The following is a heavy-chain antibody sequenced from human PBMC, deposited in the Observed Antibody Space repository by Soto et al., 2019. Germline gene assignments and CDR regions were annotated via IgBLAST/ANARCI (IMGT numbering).Heavy chain of an antibody. J-gene: IGHJ4*02. Sequence: QVQLVESGGGVVQPGKSLRLSCAASGFSFSSYGMHWVRQAPGKGLEWVAVIWYDGSKNYYADSVKGRFTISRDNSKNTLYLQMNSLRAEDTDVYYCARFSSSWYGKIDYWGQGTLVTVSS. CDR1: GFSFSSYG. CDR2: IWYDGSKN. D-gene: IGHD6-13*01. CDR3: ARFSSSWYGKIDY. V-gene: IGHV3-33*01.